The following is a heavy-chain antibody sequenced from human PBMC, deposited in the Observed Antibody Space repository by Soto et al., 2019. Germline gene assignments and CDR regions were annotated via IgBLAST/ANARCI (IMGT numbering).Heavy chain of an antibody. CDR2: ISAYSGNT. J-gene: IGHJ4*02. CDR3: ARNPSGSSFDY. D-gene: IGHD1-26*01. Sequence: QVQLVQSGVEVKKPGASVKVSCKASGYTFLSYGISWVRQAPGQGLEWMGWISAYSGNTDYAQRLQDRVTLTTDTPTSTADMELRSLRSDDTAVYYCARNPSGSSFDYWGQGTLVTVSS. CDR1: GYTFLSYG. V-gene: IGHV1-18*01.